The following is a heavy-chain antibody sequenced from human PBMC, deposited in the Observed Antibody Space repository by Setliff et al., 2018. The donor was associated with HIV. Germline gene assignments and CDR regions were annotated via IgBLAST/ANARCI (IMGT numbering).Heavy chain of an antibody. J-gene: IGHJ4*02. CDR1: GYMFGPYG. CDR2: ITDDNRDT. CDR3: VRDEKRAAGGTLYYFDL. V-gene: IGHV1-18*01. Sequence: ASVKVSCKASGYMFGPYGFSWVRQVPGQRPEWMGWITDDNRDTHSARNFQGRITLTTDISSTTAYMGLGSLTSDDTAVYYCVRDEKRAAGGTLYYFDLWGQGTLVTVSS. D-gene: IGHD1-1*01.